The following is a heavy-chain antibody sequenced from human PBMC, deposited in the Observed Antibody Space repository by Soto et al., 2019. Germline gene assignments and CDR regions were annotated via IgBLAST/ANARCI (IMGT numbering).Heavy chain of an antibody. CDR3: ANLPTDPMFYFDY. Sequence: GGSLRLSCAASGFTFSSYAMSWVRQAPGKGLEWVSAISGSGGSTYYADSVKGRFTISRDNSKNTLYLQMDSLRAEDTAVYYCANLPTDPMFYFDYWGQGTLGTVSS. CDR1: GFTFSSYA. J-gene: IGHJ4*02. CDR2: ISGSGGST. D-gene: IGHD3-10*02. V-gene: IGHV3-23*01.